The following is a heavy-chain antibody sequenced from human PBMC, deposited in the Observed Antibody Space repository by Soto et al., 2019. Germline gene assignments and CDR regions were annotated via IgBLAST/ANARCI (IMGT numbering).Heavy chain of an antibody. V-gene: IGHV3-48*03. CDR2: INSRGIST. CDR3: SRALTHYDDASGPAFGY. CDR1: GFTFSSFD. D-gene: IGHD3-22*01. Sequence: DVQLVESGGALVQPGGSLRLSCVGSGFTFSSFDMTSVRQAPGTGMECISYINSRGISTYYADSVKGRFTISRDNDENSLFLQMNSLRVEDTAVYYCSRALTHYDDASGPAFGYWGQGTLLTVSS. J-gene: IGHJ4*02.